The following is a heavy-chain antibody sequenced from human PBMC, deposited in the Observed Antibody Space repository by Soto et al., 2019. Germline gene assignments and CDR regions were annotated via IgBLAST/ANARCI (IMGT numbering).Heavy chain of an antibody. CDR2: INSDGST. Sequence: EVQLVESGGGLIPPGGSLRLSCAASGFLVNSAYMTWVRQAPGKGLEWLSMINSDGSTLYAESVKGRFTISRDNSKNRLDLQRNSLRAEDTAMYYCARSGYSFAWGYWGQGTLVIVPS. CDR3: ARSGYSFAWGY. CDR1: GFLVNSAY. V-gene: IGHV3-53*01. J-gene: IGHJ4*02. D-gene: IGHD5-18*01.